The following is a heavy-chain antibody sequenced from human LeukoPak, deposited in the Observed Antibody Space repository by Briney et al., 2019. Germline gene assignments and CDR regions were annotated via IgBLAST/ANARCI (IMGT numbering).Heavy chain of an antibody. J-gene: IGHJ4*02. CDR2: INGDGSTT. Sequence: GGSLRLSCAASGFTFNNYWIHWVRQVTGEGLVWLSRINGDGSTTSYTDSVEGRFTISRDNAKNTLYLQMNSLRVEDTAVYYCARAGLGFDYWGQGTLVTVSS. V-gene: IGHV3-74*01. D-gene: IGHD3-16*01. CDR1: GFTFNNYW. CDR3: ARAGLGFDY.